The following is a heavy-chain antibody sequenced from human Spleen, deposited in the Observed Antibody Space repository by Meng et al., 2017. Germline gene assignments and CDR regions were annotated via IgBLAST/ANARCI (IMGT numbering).Heavy chain of an antibody. CDR3: ARVEFGSSWYPRDYYYGMDV. CDR1: GYTFTSYD. D-gene: IGHD6-13*01. V-gene: IGHV1-2*02. CDR2: MNPNSGGT. Sequence: ASVKVSCKASGYTFTSYDINWVRQATGQGLEWMGWMNPNSGGTNYAQKFQGRVTMTRDTSISTAYMELSRLRSDDTAVYYCARVEFGSSWYPRDYYYGMDVWGQGTTVTVSS. J-gene: IGHJ6*02.